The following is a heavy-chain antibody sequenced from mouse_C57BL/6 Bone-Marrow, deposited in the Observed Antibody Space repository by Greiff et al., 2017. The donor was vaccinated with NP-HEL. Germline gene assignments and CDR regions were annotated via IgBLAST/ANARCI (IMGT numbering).Heavy chain of an antibody. D-gene: IGHD1-1*01. CDR1: GFSLTSYG. CDR2: IWSGGST. CDR3: ARNLAVVAHWYFDV. Sequence: VKLQESGPGLVQPSQSLSITCTVSGFSLTSYGVHWVRQSPGKGLEWLGVIWSGGSTDYNAAFISRLSISKDNSKSQVFFKMNSLQADDTAIYYCARNLAVVAHWYFDVWGTGTTVTVSS. V-gene: IGHV2-2*01. J-gene: IGHJ1*03.